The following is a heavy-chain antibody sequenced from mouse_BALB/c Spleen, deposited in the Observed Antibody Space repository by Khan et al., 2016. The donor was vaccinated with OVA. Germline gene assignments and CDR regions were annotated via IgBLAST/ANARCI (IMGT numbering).Heavy chain of an antibody. CDR2: IYPGHGDT. CDR3: ARGGITTGYFDY. D-gene: IGHD1-1*01. J-gene: IGHJ2*01. CDR1: GYTFTSYW. V-gene: IGHV1-87*01. Sequence: QVQLQQSGAELARPGASVKLSCKASGYTFTSYWMQWVKQRPGQGLEWIGAIYPGHGDTGYTQKFKGKATLTADKSSSTAYMQLSSLASEDSAVYYCARGGITTGYFDYWGQGTTLTVSS.